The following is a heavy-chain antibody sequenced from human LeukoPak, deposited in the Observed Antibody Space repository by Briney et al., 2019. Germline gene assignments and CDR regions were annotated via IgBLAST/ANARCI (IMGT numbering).Heavy chain of an antibody. CDR3: ARGGSYTMVKNY. Sequence: SETLSLTCTVSGGSISSSSYYWGWIRQPPGKGLEWIGSIYYGGSTYYNPSLKSRVTISVDTSKNQFFLKLSSMTAADTAVYFCARGGSYTMVKNYWGQGTLVTVPS. D-gene: IGHD1-26*01. V-gene: IGHV4-39*07. CDR2: IYYGGST. J-gene: IGHJ4*02. CDR1: GGSISSSSYY.